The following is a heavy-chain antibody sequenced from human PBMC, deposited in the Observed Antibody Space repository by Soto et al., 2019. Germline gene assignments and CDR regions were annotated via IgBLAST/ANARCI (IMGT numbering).Heavy chain of an antibody. V-gene: IGHV4-39*02. Sequence: SETLSLPCTVSGCSISSSSFYWGWVRQPPGEGAGWIGSIYYSGSTYYNPSLKSRVTISVDTSKNQFSLKLSSVTAADTAVYYCARDIVVVPAAMTVRAGWFDPWGQGTLVTVSS. CDR2: IYYSGST. CDR3: ARDIVVVPAAMTVRAGWFDP. CDR1: GCSISSSSFY. D-gene: IGHD2-2*01. J-gene: IGHJ5*02.